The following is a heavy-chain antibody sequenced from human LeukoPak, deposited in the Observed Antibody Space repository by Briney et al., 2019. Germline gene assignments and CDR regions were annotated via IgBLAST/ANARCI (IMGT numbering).Heavy chain of an antibody. J-gene: IGHJ4*02. Sequence: GGSLRLSCVASGFTLGKYWMSWVRQAPGKGLEWVANIKLDGSEKNYVDSVNGRFTISRDNTKNSLYLQMNSLRVEDTAVFYCARDQYDTWSRRGNFDSWGQGTLVIVSS. CDR1: GFTLGKYW. V-gene: IGHV3-7*03. CDR3: ARDQYDTWSRRGNFDS. CDR2: IKLDGSEK. D-gene: IGHD3-3*01.